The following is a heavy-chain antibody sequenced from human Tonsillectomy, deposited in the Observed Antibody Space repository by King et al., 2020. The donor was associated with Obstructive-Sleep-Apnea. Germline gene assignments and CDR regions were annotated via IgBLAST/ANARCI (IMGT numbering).Heavy chain of an antibody. J-gene: IGHJ6*02. D-gene: IGHD3-9*01. V-gene: IGHV3-30*04. CDR2: ISYDGSDK. CDR3: AREDQYDDMCSPYYYYGLDV. CDR1: GFTFSSYA. Sequence: VQLVESGGGVVQPGRSLRLSCAASGFTFSSYAMHWVRQAPGKGLEGVAVISYDGSDKYYADSVKGRFTISRDNSKNTLYLHMNSLRAEDTAVSYCAREDQYDDMCSPYYYYGLDVWGLGTTVTVSS.